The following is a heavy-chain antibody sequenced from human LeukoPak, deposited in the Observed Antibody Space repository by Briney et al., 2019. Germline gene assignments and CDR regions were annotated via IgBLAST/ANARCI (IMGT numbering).Heavy chain of an antibody. Sequence: PGGSLRLSCAASGFTLTRNHMNWVRQAPGKGLEWVSYISSSSSTIYYADSVKGRFTISRDNAKNSLYLQMNTLRAEDTAVYYCARDRHKYNYDSGGYPPYWGQGTLVTVSS. D-gene: IGHD3-22*01. J-gene: IGHJ4*02. CDR2: ISSSSSTI. V-gene: IGHV3-48*01. CDR1: GFTLTRNH. CDR3: ARDRHKYNYDSGGYPPY.